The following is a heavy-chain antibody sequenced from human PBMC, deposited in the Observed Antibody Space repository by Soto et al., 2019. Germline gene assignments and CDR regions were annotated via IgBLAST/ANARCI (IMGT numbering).Heavy chain of an antibody. CDR3: AREPTTAGTVNWFDP. CDR1: GGSISSDY. V-gene: IGHV4-4*07. Sequence: VQLQESGPGLVKPSETLSLICTVSGGSISSDYLSWIRQPAGKGLEWIGRVYTRGYSNSNPSLKSRVTMSVDTSKKQFSLNLSSVTAADPAVYYCAREPTTAGTVNWFDPWGQGTLVTVSS. CDR2: VYTRGYS. J-gene: IGHJ5*02. D-gene: IGHD6-13*01.